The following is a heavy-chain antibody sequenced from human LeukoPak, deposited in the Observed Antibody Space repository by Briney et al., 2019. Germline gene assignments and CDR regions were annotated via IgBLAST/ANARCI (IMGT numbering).Heavy chain of an antibody. Sequence: GSLRLSCAASGFTFDDYAMHWVRQPPGKGLEWIGYIYYSGSTNYNPSLKSRVTISVDTSKNQFSLKLSSVTAADTAVYYCARVGITIFGVVTAFDPWGQGTLVTVSS. CDR3: ARVGITIFGVVTAFDP. CDR1: GFTFDDYA. CDR2: IYYSGST. D-gene: IGHD3-3*01. J-gene: IGHJ5*02. V-gene: IGHV4-59*01.